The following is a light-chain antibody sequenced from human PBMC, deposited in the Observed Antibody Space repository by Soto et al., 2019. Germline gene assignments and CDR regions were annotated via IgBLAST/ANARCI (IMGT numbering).Light chain of an antibody. V-gene: IGKV1-16*02. CDR2: AAS. Sequence: DIQMTQSPSSLSASVGDRVTITCRASQDISNFLAWFQQKPGKAPKSLISAASSLQSGVPSKFSGSGSGTDLTLTINSLQPDDSATYYCQQYMRYPVTFGQGTRLEIK. CDR1: QDISNF. J-gene: IGKJ5*01. CDR3: QQYMRYPVT.